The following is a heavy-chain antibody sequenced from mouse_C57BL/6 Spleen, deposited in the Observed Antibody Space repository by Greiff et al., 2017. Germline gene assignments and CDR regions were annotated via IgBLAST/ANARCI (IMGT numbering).Heavy chain of an antibody. D-gene: IGHD1-1*01. J-gene: IGHJ2*01. CDR3: ARYYYGSIPFDG. CDR1: GYTFTSYW. V-gene: IGHV1-50*01. CDR2: IDPSDSYT. Sequence: QVQLQQPGAELVKPGASVKLSCKASGYTFTSYWMQWVKQRPGRGLEWLGEIDPSDSYTNYTQKFKGKATLTVDTSSSTAYMQLSSLTSEDSAVYYCARYYYGSIPFDGWGQGTTLTVSS.